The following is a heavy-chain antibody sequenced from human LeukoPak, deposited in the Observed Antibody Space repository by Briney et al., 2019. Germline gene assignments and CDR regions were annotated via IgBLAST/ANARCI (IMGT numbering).Heavy chain of an antibody. CDR3: AKVERYYDSSGYPDY. Sequence: GRSLRLSCAASGFIFDDYAMHWVRQAPGKGLEWVSGISWNSGSIGYADSVKGRFTISRDNAKNSLYLQMNSLRAEDTALYYCAKVERYYDSSGYPDYWGQGTLVTVSS. J-gene: IGHJ4*02. D-gene: IGHD3-22*01. CDR1: GFIFDDYA. CDR2: ISWNSGSI. V-gene: IGHV3-9*01.